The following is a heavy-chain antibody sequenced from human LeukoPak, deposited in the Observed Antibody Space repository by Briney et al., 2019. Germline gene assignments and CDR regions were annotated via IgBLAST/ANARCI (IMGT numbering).Heavy chain of an antibody. CDR3: AIGPYYYEI. V-gene: IGHV4-59*12. Sequence: SETLSLTCTVSGGSISSYYWSWIRQPPGKGLEWIGYIYYSGSTNYNPSLKSRVTTSEDKSQNQLSLKLSSVTAADTAVYYCAIGPYYYEIWGQGTLVTVSS. J-gene: IGHJ4*02. D-gene: IGHD3-22*01. CDR1: GGSISSYY. CDR2: IYYSGST.